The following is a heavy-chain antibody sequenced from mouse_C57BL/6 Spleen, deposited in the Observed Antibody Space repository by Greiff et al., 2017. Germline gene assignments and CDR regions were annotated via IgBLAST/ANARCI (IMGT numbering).Heavy chain of an antibody. D-gene: IGHD2-3*01. Sequence: VQLQQPGAELVKPGASVKLSCKASGYTFTSYWMHWVKQRPGRGLEWIGRFDPNSGGTKYNEKFKSKATLTVDKPSSTAYMQLSSLTSADSAVDYCSRNGYFPYFDYWGQGTTLTVSS. CDR3: SRNGYFPYFDY. CDR2: FDPNSGGT. V-gene: IGHV1-72*01. CDR1: GYTFTSYW. J-gene: IGHJ2*01.